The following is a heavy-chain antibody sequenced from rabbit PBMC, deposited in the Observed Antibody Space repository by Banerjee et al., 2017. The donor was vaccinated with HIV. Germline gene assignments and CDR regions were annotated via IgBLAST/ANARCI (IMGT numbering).Heavy chain of an antibody. J-gene: IGHJ4*01. CDR1: GFSFSNKYA. CDR3: ARDGGSSGVYFDL. Sequence: QEQLVEYGGGLVKPEGSLTLTCTASGFSFSNKYAMCWVRQAPGKGLEWIACINTNSSSRNVVYASWATGRFTISKTSSTTVTLQMTSLTAADTATYFCARDGGSSGVYFDLWGPGTLVTVS. D-gene: IGHD1-1*01. CDR2: INTNSSSRNV. V-gene: IGHV1S45*01.